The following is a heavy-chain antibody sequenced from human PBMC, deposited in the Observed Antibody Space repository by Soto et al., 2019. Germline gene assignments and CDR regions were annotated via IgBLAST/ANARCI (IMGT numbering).Heavy chain of an antibody. CDR3: ATIVGANDY. J-gene: IGHJ4*02. V-gene: IGHV4-4*07. CDR1: GGSIYTYS. CDR2: IYSSGSA. D-gene: IGHD1-26*01. Sequence: LSLTCTVSGGSIYTYSWTWLRQPAGKGLEWIGHIYSSGSANYNPSLKSRVSMSVDTSKTQFSLKLNSVTAADTAVYYCATIVGANDYWGQGALVTVSS.